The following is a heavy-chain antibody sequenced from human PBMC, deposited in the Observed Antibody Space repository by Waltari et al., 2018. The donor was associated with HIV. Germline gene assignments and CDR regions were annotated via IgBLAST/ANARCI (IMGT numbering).Heavy chain of an antibody. CDR2: KSYDATTL. D-gene: IGHD3-22*01. Sequence: QVQLVESGGGVVQPGRSLRLSCAAAGISFINSYGMHWVRQAPGKGVGWVATKSYDATTLYDEDSWKGRFTISRDNSKNTLYLQMNSLRGEDTAIYYCAKDRRQGYYYDNSGERPFDSWGQGTLGTVSS. V-gene: IGHV3-30*18. CDR1: GISFINSYG. CDR3: AKDRRQGYYYDNSGERPFDS. J-gene: IGHJ4*02.